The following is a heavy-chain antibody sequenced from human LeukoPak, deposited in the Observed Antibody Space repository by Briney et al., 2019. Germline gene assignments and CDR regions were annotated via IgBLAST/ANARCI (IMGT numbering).Heavy chain of an antibody. CDR2: ISSSSSYI. CDR1: GLTFSSYS. Sequence: GGSLRLSCAASGLTFSSYSMNWVRQAPGKGLEWVSSISSSSSYIYYADSVKGRFTISRDNAKNSLYLQMNSLRAEDTAVYYCAKRSHYDILTGYPHFDYWGQGTLVTVSS. J-gene: IGHJ4*02. CDR3: AKRSHYDILTGYPHFDY. D-gene: IGHD3-9*01. V-gene: IGHV3-21*04.